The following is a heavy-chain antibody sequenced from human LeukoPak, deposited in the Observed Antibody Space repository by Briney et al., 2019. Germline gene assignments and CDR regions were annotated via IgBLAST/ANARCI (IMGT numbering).Heavy chain of an antibody. CDR1: GITFSRYW. V-gene: IGHV3-74*01. J-gene: IGHJ2*01. D-gene: IGHD3-10*01. Sequence: GGSLRLSCAASGITFSRYWMHWVRQAPGKGLVWVSRINSDGSDTTYADSVKGRFTISRDNTKNSLYLQMNSLRAEDTAVYYCARDRGALWYFDLWGRGTLVTVSS. CDR2: INSDGSDT. CDR3: ARDRGALWYFDL.